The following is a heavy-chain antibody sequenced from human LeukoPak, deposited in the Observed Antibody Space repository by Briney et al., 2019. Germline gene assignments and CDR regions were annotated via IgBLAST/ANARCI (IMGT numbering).Heavy chain of an antibody. J-gene: IGHJ6*03. V-gene: IGHV1-18*01. Sequence: GASVKVSCKASGYTFANYGISWVRQAPGQGLEWVGWISAYNGNTNYAQKLQGRVTLTTDTSTSTGYMELRSLRSDDTALYYCARSPIARVAATTPYYMDVWGKGTTVAIPS. CDR2: ISAYNGNT. D-gene: IGHD6-19*01. CDR3: ARSPIARVAATTPYYMDV. CDR1: GYTFANYG.